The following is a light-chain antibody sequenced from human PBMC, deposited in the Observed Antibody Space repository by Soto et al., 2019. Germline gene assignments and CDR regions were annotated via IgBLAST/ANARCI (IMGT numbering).Light chain of an antibody. V-gene: IGLV1-44*01. CDR1: SSNIGSNT. CDR3: AAWDDSLNGPV. J-gene: IGLJ2*01. CDR2: SNS. Sequence: QSVLTQPPSASGTPGQRVTISCSGSSSNIGSNTVNWYQQLPGTAPKLLIYSNSQRPSGVPDRFSGSKSGTSASLAISGLQSEDEADYYCAAWDDSLNGPVFGEGTKVTVL.